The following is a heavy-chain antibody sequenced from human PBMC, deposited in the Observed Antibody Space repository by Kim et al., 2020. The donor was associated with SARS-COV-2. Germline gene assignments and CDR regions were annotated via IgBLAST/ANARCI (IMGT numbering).Heavy chain of an antibody. Sequence: GGSLRLSCAASGFTFSSYAMSWVRQAPGKGLEWVSAISATGYSSYYADSVKGRFTISRDNSKNTLYLQMNSLTAEDTALYYCTKRHSSGCGFDYWGQGTLVTVSS. CDR2: ISATGYSS. J-gene: IGHJ4*02. V-gene: IGHV3-23*01. CDR3: TKRHSSGCGFDY. CDR1: GFTFSSYA. D-gene: IGHD6-19*01.